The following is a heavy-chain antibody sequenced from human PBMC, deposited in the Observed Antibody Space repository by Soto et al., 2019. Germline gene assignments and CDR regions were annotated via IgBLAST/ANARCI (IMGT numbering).Heavy chain of an antibody. CDR2: INPKSGGT. J-gene: IGHJ5*02. D-gene: IGHD1-1*01. V-gene: IGHV1-2*02. Sequence: GASVKVSCKASGYTFTGYCMHWVRQAPGQGLEWMGWINPKSGGTIYSQKFQGRVTMTRDTSISTAYMELSNLRSDDTAVYYCARDFFPAEENWNDAYNYFDPWGHGTLVTVSS. CDR3: ARDFFPAEENWNDAYNYFDP. CDR1: GYTFTGYC.